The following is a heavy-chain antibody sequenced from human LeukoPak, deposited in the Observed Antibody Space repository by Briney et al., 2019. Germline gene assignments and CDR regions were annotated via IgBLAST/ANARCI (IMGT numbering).Heavy chain of an antibody. CDR2: IDPKSGGT. CDR3: ARDSRVSADY. Sequence: ASVKVSCKTSGYTFSGYYIHWVRQAPGQGLEWLGRIDPKSGGTSFAHNFQGRVTMTTDTSISTVYMDLSSLRSDDTAVYYCARDSRVSADYWGQGTLVTLSS. D-gene: IGHD2-8*01. V-gene: IGHV1-2*06. CDR1: GYTFSGYY. J-gene: IGHJ4*02.